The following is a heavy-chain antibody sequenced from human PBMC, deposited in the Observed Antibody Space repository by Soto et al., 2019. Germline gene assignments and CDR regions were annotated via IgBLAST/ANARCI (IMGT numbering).Heavy chain of an antibody. D-gene: IGHD2-15*01. Sequence: ASVKVSCKASGYTFTSYDINWVRQATGQGLEWMGWMNPNSGNTGYAQKFQGRATMTRNTSISTAYMELSSLRSEDTAVYYCARTPREVVVAAGPDYWGQGTLVTVSS. CDR3: ARTPREVVVAAGPDY. CDR2: MNPNSGNT. V-gene: IGHV1-8*01. J-gene: IGHJ4*02. CDR1: GYTFTSYD.